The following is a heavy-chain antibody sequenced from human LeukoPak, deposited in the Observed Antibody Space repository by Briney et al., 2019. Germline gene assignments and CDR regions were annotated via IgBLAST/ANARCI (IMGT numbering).Heavy chain of an antibody. CDR3: AKAPVTTCRGAFCYPFDY. V-gene: IGHV3-30*02. Sequence: GGSLRLSCAASGFTFSSYGMHWVRQAPGKGLEWVTFIQYDGSNKYYADSVKGRFTISRDSSKNTLFLQMNRLRPEDAAVYYCAKAPVTTCRGAFCYPFDYWGLGTLVTVSS. J-gene: IGHJ4*02. CDR2: IQYDGSNK. D-gene: IGHD2-15*01. CDR1: GFTFSSYG.